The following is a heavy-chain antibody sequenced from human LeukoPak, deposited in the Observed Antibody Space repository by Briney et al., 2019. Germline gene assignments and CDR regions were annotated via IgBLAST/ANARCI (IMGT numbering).Heavy chain of an antibody. CDR2: IYYSGNT. CDR3: ARGGSSGWSNFDY. V-gene: IGHV4-39*01. CDR1: GVSISSSNSY. D-gene: IGHD6-19*01. Sequence: PSETLSLTCTVSGVSISSSNSYWGWIRQPPGKGLEWIGSIYYSGNTYYNASLKSRVTISVDTAKNQFSLKLSSVTAADTAVYYCARGGSSGWSNFDYWGQGTLVTVSS. J-gene: IGHJ4*02.